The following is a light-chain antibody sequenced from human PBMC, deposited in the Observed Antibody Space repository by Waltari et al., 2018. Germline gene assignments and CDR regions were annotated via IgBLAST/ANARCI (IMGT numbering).Light chain of an antibody. V-gene: IGKV1-33*01. CDR3: QQYDSLPVT. CDR1: HDITTF. Sequence: DIQMIQSPSSLSASVGYRVTITCQARHDITTFLTWYQQKPGKAPTLLIYDASTLQTGVPSRFSGSGSGTVFTFTISGLQPEDIATYYCQQYDSLPVTFGGGTKVEI. CDR2: DAS. J-gene: IGKJ4*01.